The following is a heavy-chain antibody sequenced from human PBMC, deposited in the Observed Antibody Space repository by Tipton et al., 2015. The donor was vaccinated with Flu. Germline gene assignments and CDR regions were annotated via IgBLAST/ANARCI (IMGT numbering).Heavy chain of an antibody. D-gene: IGHD3-10*01. CDR3: AKGTMDYYYYGMDV. CDR2: ISWDGGST. V-gene: IGHV3-43D*04. J-gene: IGHJ6*02. Sequence: SLRLSCAASGFTFDDYAMHWVRQAPGKGLEWVSLISWDGGSTYYADSVKGRFTISRDNSKNSLYLQMNSLRAEDTALYYCAKGTMDYYYYGMDVWGQGTTVTVSS. CDR1: GFTFDDYA.